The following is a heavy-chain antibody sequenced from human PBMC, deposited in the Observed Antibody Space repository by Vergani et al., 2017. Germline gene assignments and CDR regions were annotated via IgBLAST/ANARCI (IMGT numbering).Heavy chain of an antibody. V-gene: IGHV3-7*01. CDR2: IKQDGSEK. D-gene: IGHD3-3*01. J-gene: IGHJ6*03. Sequence: EVQLVESGGGLVQPGGSLRLSCAASGFTFSSYWMSWVRQAPGKGLEWVANIKQDGSEKYYVDSVKGRFTISRDNAKNSLYLQMNSLRAEDTAVYYCARSITIFGVVIPPYYYYXMDVWGKGTTVTVSS. CDR3: ARSITIFGVVIPPYYYYXMDV. CDR1: GFTFSSYW.